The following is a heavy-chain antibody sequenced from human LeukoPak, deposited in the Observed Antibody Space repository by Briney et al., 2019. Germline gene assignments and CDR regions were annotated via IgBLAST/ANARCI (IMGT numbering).Heavy chain of an antibody. V-gene: IGHV3-30*04. J-gene: IGHJ4*02. D-gene: IGHD2-8*02. CDR2: ISNDGSTT. CDR3: ATSFTWSLES. Sequence: GGSLRLSCAASGFTFSRFPMHWVRQAPGKGLEWVAAISNDGSTTYDADSVKGRFTISRDKSKNTLYLQMKSLRPEDTALYYCATSFTWSLESWGQGTMVAVSS. CDR1: GFTFSRFP.